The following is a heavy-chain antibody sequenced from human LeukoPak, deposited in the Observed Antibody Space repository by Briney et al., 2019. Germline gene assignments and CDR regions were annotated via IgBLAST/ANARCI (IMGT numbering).Heavy chain of an antibody. D-gene: IGHD6-6*01. V-gene: IGHV4-39*07. CDR1: GGSISSSSYY. Sequence: SETLSLTCTVSGGSISSSSYYWGWIRQPPGTGLEWIGSIYYSGSTYYNPSLKSRVTISVDTSKNQFSLKLSSVTAADTAVYYCARASIAAQPSYYYYYYMDVWGKGTTVTVSS. CDR3: ARASIAAQPSYYYYYYMDV. J-gene: IGHJ6*03. CDR2: IYYSGST.